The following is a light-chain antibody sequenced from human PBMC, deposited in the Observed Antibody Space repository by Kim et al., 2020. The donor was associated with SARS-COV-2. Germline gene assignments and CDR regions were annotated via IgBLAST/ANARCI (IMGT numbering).Light chain of an antibody. CDR3: HQYIRSPYS. CDR1: QRISSNY. J-gene: IGKJ2*03. Sequence: ARATLSCRAKQRISSNYFAWYQHKPGQSPRLLIHDASNRATGIPDRFSGSGSGTDFTLTISRLEPEDFAVYYCHQYIRSPYSFGQGTKLEI. V-gene: IGKV3-20*01. CDR2: DAS.